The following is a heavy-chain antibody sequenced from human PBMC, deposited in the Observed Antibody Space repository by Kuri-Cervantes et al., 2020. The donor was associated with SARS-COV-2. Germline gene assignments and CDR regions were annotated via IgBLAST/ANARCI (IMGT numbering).Heavy chain of an antibody. V-gene: IGHV5-51*01. CDR3: ARPLYYYDSSGYPGSVVAFDI. CDR1: GYGFTSYW. J-gene: IGHJ3*02. CDR2: IYPGDSDT. Sequence: GESLKISCKGSGYGFTSYWIGWVRQMPGKGLEWMGIIYPGDSDTRYSPSFQGQVTISADKSISTAYLQWSSLKASDTAMYYCARPLYYYDSSGYPGSVVAFDIWGQGTMVTVSS. D-gene: IGHD3-22*01.